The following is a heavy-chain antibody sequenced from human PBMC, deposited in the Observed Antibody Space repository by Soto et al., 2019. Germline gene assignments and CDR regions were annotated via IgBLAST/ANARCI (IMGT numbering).Heavy chain of an antibody. J-gene: IGHJ4*02. V-gene: IGHV4-38-2*01. CDR1: GYSISSGYY. CDR3: ARFSMIVVVIPDY. Sequence: SETLSLTCAVSGYSISSGYYWGWIRQPPGKGLEWIGSIYHSGSTYYNPSLKSRVTISVDTSKNQFSLKLSSVTAADTAVYYCARFSMIVVVIPDYWDQGTLVTVSS. D-gene: IGHD3-22*01. CDR2: IYHSGST.